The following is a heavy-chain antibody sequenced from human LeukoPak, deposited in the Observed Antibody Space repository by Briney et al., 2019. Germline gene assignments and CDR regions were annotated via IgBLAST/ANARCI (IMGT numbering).Heavy chain of an antibody. CDR3: ARATPWNYYDSSPYYFDY. CDR2: MNPNSGNT. Sequence: ASAKVSCKASGYTFTSYDINWVRQATGQGLEWMGWMNPNSGNTGYAQKFQGRVTITRNTSISTACMELSSLRSEDTAVYYCARATPWNYYDSSPYYFDYWGQGTLVTVSS. V-gene: IGHV1-8*03. J-gene: IGHJ4*02. CDR1: GYTFTSYD. D-gene: IGHD3-22*01.